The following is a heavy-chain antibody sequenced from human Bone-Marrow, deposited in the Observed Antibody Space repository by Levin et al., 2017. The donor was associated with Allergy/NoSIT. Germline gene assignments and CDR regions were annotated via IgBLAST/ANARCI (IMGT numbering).Heavy chain of an antibody. CDR2: IYWDDDK. V-gene: IGHV2-5*02. CDR3: AHHKFWFGEFPFDF. J-gene: IGHJ4*02. CDR1: GFSLSSNGVG. Sequence: ESGPTLVKPTQTLTLTCTFSGFSLSSNGVGVGWIRQAPGKALEWLALIYWDDDKRYSPSLKSRLNITKDTSKNQVFLTMTNMAPVDTGTYYCAHHKFWFGEFPFDFWGRGSLVTVSS. D-gene: IGHD3-10*01.